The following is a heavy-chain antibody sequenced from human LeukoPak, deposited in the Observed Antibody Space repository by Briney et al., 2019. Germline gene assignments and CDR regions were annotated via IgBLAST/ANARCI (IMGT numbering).Heavy chain of an antibody. CDR2: INPNSGGT. CDR1: GYTFTGYY. J-gene: IGHJ4*02. Sequence: GASVKVSCKASGYTFTGYYMHWVRQAPGQGLEWMGWINPNSGGTNYAQKFQGRVTMTRDTSISTAYMELSRLRSDDTAVYYCARDLFNLYYDFWSGYYSGVIGYFDYWGQGTLVTVSS. CDR3: ARDLFNLYYDFWSGYYSGVIGYFDY. V-gene: IGHV1-2*02. D-gene: IGHD3-3*01.